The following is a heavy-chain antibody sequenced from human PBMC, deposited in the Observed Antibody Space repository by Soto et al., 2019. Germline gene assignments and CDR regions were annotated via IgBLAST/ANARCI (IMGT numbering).Heavy chain of an antibody. V-gene: IGHV1-8*01. J-gene: IGHJ6*04. CDR3: ARGGHYSSGWGDFYYYYYGMDV. CDR1: GYTFTSYD. D-gene: IGHD6-19*01. CDR2: MNPNSGNT. Sequence: QVQLVQSGAEVKKPGASVKVSCKASGYTFTSYDINWVRQATGQGLEWMGWMNPNSGNTGYAQKFQGRVTMTRNTSISTAYMELSSLRSEDTAVYYCARGGHYSSGWGDFYYYYYGMDVWCKGTTVTVSS.